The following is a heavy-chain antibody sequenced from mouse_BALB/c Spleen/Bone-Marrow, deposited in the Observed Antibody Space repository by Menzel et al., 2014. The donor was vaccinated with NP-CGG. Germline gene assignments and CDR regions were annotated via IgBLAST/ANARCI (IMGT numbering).Heavy chain of an antibody. CDR3: ARDAGRGNFDY. CDR2: SRNRRNDYTT. D-gene: IGHD4-1*01. J-gene: IGHJ2*01. CDR1: GFTFGDFY. Sequence: EVKLMESGGGLVQPGGSLRLSCATSGFTFGDFYMEWVRQPPGKRLEWIAASRNRRNDYTTEYSASVKGRFIVSRDTSQSILYLQMNALRAEDTAIYYCARDAGRGNFDYWGQGTTLTVSS. V-gene: IGHV7-1*02.